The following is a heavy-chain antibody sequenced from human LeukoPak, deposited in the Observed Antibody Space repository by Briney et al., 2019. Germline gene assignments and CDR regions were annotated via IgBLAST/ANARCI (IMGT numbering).Heavy chain of an antibody. J-gene: IGHJ4*02. CDR1: GYTFTSYG. Sequence: GASVKVSCKASGYTFTSYGISWVRQAPGQGLEWMGIINPSGGSTSYAQKFQGRVTMTRDTSTSTVYMELSSLRSEDTAVYYCASRIVGATQQLYDPYFDYWGQGTLVTVSS. D-gene: IGHD1-26*01. CDR2: INPSGGST. CDR3: ASRIVGATQQLYDPYFDY. V-gene: IGHV1-46*01.